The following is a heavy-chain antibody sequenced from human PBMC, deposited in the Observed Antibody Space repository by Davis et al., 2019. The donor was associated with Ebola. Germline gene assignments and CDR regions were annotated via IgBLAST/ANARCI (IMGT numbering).Heavy chain of an antibody. CDR2: IYYTGNT. Sequence: PSETLSLTCNVSGSSVRSDISFWSWIRQPPGKGLEWVGYIYYTGNTTYNPSLKSRVTMSVDTSKNQFSLKLSSVTAADTAVYYCARDRRQSYGAGVIDEYYGMDVWGQGTTVTVSS. CDR1: GSSVRSDISF. CDR3: ARDRRQSYGAGVIDEYYGMDV. D-gene: IGHD3-10*01. V-gene: IGHV4-61*01. J-gene: IGHJ6*02.